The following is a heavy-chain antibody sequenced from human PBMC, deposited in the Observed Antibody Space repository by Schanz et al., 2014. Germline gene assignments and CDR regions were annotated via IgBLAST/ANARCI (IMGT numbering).Heavy chain of an antibody. V-gene: IGHV3-30*03. CDR3: ARDTAQSCIGPSCFEYFQH. D-gene: IGHD2-2*01. Sequence: GQLVESGGGLVQPGGSLRLSCAASGFTVSSNYMSWVRQAPGKGLEWVAVISYDGNNEDYADSVKGRFTISRDNAKNSLYLQMNSLRAEDTALYYCARDTAQSCIGPSCFEYFQHWGQGALVTVSS. J-gene: IGHJ1*01. CDR1: GFTVSSNY. CDR2: ISYDGNNE.